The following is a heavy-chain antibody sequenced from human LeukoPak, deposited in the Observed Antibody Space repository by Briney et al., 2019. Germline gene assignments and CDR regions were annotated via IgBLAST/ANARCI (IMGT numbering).Heavy chain of an antibody. Sequence: GSLRLSCAASGFTFSSYGMSWVRQPPGKGLEWIGEIYHSGSTNYNPSLKSRVTISVDKSKNHFSLNLKSVTAADAGVYYCVAAALAVDSWGQGTLVTVSS. V-gene: IGHV4-4*02. CDR3: VAAALAVDS. CDR1: GFTFSSYGM. D-gene: IGHD6-19*01. CDR2: IYHSGST. J-gene: IGHJ4*02.